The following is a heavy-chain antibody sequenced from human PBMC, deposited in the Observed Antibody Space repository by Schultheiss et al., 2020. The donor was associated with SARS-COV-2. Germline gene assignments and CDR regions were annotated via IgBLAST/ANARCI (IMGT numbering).Heavy chain of an antibody. CDR2: ISWNSDRI. Sequence: GGSLRLSCAASGFTFDDYALHWVRQGPGKGLEWVSGISWNSDRIDYADSVKGRFTISRDNAKNSLYLQMNSLRAEDTALYYCVVGGGGSTSSYFVYWGQGTLVTVSS. CDR1: GFTFDDYA. J-gene: IGHJ4*02. V-gene: IGHV3-9*01. CDR3: VVGGGGSTSSYFVY. D-gene: IGHD2-2*01.